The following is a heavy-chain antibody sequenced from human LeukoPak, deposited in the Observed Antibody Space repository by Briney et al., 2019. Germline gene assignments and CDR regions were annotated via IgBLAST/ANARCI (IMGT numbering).Heavy chain of an antibody. CDR1: GYTFNSYE. CDR2: MNPDSGDT. Sequence: ASVKVSCKASGYTFNSYEINWVRQATGQRPEWIGWMNPDSGDTGYVQKFQGRVTMTRNTSISTAYMELSSLRAEDTAVYYCARGLDTAMVGWFDPWGQGTLVTVSS. J-gene: IGHJ5*02. V-gene: IGHV1-8*01. D-gene: IGHD5-18*01. CDR3: ARGLDTAMVGWFDP.